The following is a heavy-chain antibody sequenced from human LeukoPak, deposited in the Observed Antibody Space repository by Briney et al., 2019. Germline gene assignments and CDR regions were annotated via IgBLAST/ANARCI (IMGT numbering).Heavy chain of an antibody. CDR2: ISYDGGSE. V-gene: IGHV3-30*03. D-gene: IGHD2-15*01. CDR3: ARDLEDCSGGSCYSWFDP. J-gene: IGHJ5*02. CDR1: GFSFSNYG. Sequence: GGSLRLSCAASGFSFSNYGMHWVRQAPGKGLEWVAVISYDGGSEYYADSVKGRFTISRDNSKNTLYLQMNSLRAEDTAVYYCARDLEDCSGGSCYSWFDPWGQGTLVTVSS.